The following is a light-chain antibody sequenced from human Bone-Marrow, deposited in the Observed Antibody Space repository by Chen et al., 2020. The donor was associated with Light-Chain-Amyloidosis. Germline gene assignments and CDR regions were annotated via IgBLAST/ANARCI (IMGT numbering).Light chain of an antibody. V-gene: IGLV2-14*01. Sequence: QSALTKPASVSEAPGQSITISCTGTSSDVGGDNHVSCYQQHPDKAPKLMIYEVTNRPSWVPARFSGSKSDNTASLTISGLQTEDEADYFCSSYTITNTLVFGSGTRVTVL. CDR1: SSDVGGDNH. CDR3: SSYTITNTLV. CDR2: EVT. J-gene: IGLJ1*01.